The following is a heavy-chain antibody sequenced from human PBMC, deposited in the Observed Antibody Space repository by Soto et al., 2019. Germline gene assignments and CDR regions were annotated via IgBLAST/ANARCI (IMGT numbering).Heavy chain of an antibody. CDR3: ARLFFKLGVDRTRLSYFDY. CDR2: VYYGGNT. J-gene: IGHJ4*02. Sequence: PSETLSLTCTVSGASIASSHYFWGWIRQPPGKGLEWVGSVYYGGNTYYSPSLKTPVTVSVDTSKSQFSLKLTSVTAADTAVYFCARLFFKLGVDRTRLSYFDYWGPGISVTVSS. V-gene: IGHV4-39*01. D-gene: IGHD6-13*01. CDR1: GASIASSHYF.